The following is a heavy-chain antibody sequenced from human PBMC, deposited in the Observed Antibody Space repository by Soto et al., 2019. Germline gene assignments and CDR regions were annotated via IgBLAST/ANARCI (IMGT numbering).Heavy chain of an antibody. CDR1: GGSISSYY. D-gene: IGHD3-3*01. CDR2: IYYSGST. J-gene: IGHJ6*04. CDR3: ARESKYLSREWLLYEGVLDV. V-gene: IGHV4-59*01. Sequence: PSETLSLTCTVSGGSISSYYWSWIRRPPGKGLEWIGYIYYSGSTNYNPSLKSRVTISVDTSKNQFSLKLSSVTAADTAVYYCARESKYLSREWLLYEGVLDVWGKGTTVTVSS.